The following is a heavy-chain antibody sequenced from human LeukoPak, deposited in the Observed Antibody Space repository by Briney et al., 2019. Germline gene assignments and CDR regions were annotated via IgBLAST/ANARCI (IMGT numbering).Heavy chain of an antibody. CDR2: ISSSSRYI. CDR3: ARGLTSSWSNNWFDP. J-gene: IGHJ5*02. CDR1: GFTFSSYS. D-gene: IGHD6-13*01. Sequence: GGSLRLSCAASGFTFSSYSMNWVRQAPGKGLEWVSSISSSSRYIYYIDPVKDRFTISRDNAKNSLYLQMNSLRAEDTAVYYCARGLTSSWSNNWFDPWGQGTLVTVSS. V-gene: IGHV3-21*01.